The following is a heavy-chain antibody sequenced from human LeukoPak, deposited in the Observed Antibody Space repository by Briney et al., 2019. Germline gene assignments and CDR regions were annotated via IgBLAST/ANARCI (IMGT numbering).Heavy chain of an antibody. Sequence: GGSLRLSCAASGFTFSSYSMNWVRQAPGKGLEWVSGISWNSGSIGYADSVKGRFTISRDNAKNSLYLQMNSLRAEDTALYYCAKDMKDIVVAPGNYWGQGTLVTVSS. CDR2: ISWNSGSI. CDR3: AKDMKDIVVAPGNY. D-gene: IGHD2-15*01. V-gene: IGHV3-9*01. J-gene: IGHJ4*02. CDR1: GFTFSSYS.